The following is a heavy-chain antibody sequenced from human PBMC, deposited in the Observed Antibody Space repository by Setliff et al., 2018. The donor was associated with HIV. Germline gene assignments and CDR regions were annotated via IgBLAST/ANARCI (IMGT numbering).Heavy chain of an antibody. Sequence: PSETLSLTCTVSGGSIASGDCYWNWIRQPPGKGLEWIGYIHYSGFTYYKPSLKSRVTISVDTSKNQFSLKLTSVTAADTAVYYCARYYYGSQTMFDYWGQGTLVTVSS. CDR1: GGSIASGDCY. J-gene: IGHJ4*02. V-gene: IGHV4-30-4*08. CDR3: ARYYYGSQTMFDY. CDR2: IHYSGFT. D-gene: IGHD3-10*01.